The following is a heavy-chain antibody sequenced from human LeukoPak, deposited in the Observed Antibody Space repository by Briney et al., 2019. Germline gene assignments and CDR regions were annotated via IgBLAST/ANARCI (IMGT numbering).Heavy chain of an antibody. CDR2: ISSSNKNK. CDR1: GFTFSSYS. V-gene: IGHV3-21*01. J-gene: IGHJ4*02. D-gene: IGHD3-10*01. CDR3: ARGPMVRGPDY. Sequence: GGSLRLSCAASGFTFSSYSMNWVRQAPGKGLEWVSSISSSNKNKYYADSVKGRFTISSDNAKNSLYLQMNSLRAADTAVYYCARGPMVRGPDYWGQGTLVTVSS.